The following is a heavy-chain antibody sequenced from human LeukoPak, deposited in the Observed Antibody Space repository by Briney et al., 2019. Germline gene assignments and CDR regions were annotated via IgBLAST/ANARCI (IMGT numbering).Heavy chain of an antibody. CDR2: INHSGST. CDR1: GGSFSAYY. V-gene: IGHV4-34*01. J-gene: IGHJ5*02. Sequence: SETLSLTCVVYGGSFSAYYWSWIRQPPGKGLEWVAEINHSGSTNYSPSLKSRVTISVDTSKNQFSLKLGSVTAADTAVYYCARHRYGDDVGNWFDPWGQGTLVSVSS. CDR3: ARHRYGDDVGNWFDP. D-gene: IGHD1-1*01.